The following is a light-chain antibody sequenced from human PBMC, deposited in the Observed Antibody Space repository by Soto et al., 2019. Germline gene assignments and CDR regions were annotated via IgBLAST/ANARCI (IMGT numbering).Light chain of an antibody. Sequence: EIVMTQSPATLSVSPGARATLSCRASQSISTELAWYQQKPGQPTRLLIYSASTRATGVPARFTGSGSGSEFTLTISGLQSEDFAVYYCQQGHNWPLTFGQGTRLE. V-gene: IGKV3-15*01. CDR2: SAS. CDR3: QQGHNWPLT. CDR1: QSISTE. J-gene: IGKJ2*01.